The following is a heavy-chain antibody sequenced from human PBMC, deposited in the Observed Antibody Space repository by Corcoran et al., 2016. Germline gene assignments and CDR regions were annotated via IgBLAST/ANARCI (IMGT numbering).Heavy chain of an antibody. CDR2: INSEGSST. CDR3: ARGGPGSATDY. J-gene: IGHJ4*02. CDR1: GFTFSSCW. V-gene: IGHV3-74*01. D-gene: IGHD1-26*01. Sequence: EVQLVESGGGLVQPGGSLRLSCAASGFTFSSCWMHWVRQAPGKGLVWVSQINSEGSSTTYAASVKGRFTISRDNAKNTLYLQINSLRAEDTAIYYCARGGPGSATDYWGQGTLVTVSS.